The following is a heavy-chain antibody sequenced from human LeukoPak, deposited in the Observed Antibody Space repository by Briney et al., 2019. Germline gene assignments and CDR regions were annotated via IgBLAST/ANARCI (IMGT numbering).Heavy chain of an antibody. V-gene: IGHV1-2*02. CDR1: VYTFTGYY. Sequence: GASVKVSCKASVYTFTGYYMHWVLQAPGQGLEWMGWINPNSGGTNYAQKFQGRVTMTRDTSISTAYMELSRLRSDDTAVYYCASPVHGPRDHAFDIWGQGTMVTVSS. CDR2: INPNSGGT. CDR3: ASPVHGPRDHAFDI. D-gene: IGHD5-24*01. J-gene: IGHJ3*02.